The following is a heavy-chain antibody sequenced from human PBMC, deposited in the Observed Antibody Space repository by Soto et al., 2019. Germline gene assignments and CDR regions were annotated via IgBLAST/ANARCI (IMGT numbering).Heavy chain of an antibody. J-gene: IGHJ6*02. D-gene: IGHD1-26*01. V-gene: IGHV1-18*01. CDR3: ARDEGGGNAPNYYGMDV. CDR1: GYTFTSYG. CDR2: ISAYNGNT. Sequence: GASVKVSCKASGYTFTSYGISWVRQAPGQGLEWMGWISAYNGNTNYAQKLQGRVTMTTDTSTSTAYMELRSLRSDDTAVYYCARDEGGGNAPNYYGMDVWGQGTTVTVSS.